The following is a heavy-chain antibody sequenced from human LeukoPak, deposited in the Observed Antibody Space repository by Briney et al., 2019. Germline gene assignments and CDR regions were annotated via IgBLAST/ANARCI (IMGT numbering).Heavy chain of an antibody. J-gene: IGHJ4*02. D-gene: IGHD6-19*01. CDR2: ISYDGSNK. CDR1: GFTFSSYA. V-gene: IGHV3-30-3*01. Sequence: GGSLRLSCAASGFTFSSYAMHWVRQAPGKGLEWVAVISYDGSNKYYADSVKGRFTNSRDNSKNTLYLQMNSLRAEDTAVYYCARETSSGWSHWGQGTLVTVSS. CDR3: ARETSSGWSH.